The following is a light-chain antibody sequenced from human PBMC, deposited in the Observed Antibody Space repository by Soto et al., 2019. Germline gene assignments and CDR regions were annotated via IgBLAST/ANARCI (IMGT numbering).Light chain of an antibody. Sequence: EIVMTPSPATLSVSPGERSTLSCRASQSVTSNVAWYQQKPGQAPRLLIYRASARATGVPARFSGSGSGTEFTLTISSLQSEDFGIYYCQQYDYWWTFGQGTKVDIK. J-gene: IGKJ1*01. CDR2: RAS. CDR3: QQYDYWWT. CDR1: QSVTSN. V-gene: IGKV3-15*01.